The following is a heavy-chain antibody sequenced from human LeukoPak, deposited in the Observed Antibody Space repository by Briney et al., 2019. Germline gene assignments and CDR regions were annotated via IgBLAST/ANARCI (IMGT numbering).Heavy chain of an antibody. J-gene: IGHJ4*02. V-gene: IGHV3-74*01. Sequence: TGGSLRLSCAASGFTFSTYWMHWVRQAPGKGLLWVSRISSDGSSTSYADSVKGRFTISRDNARNTLCLQMSSLRAEDTAVYYCAKAPGGGATVSFDYWGQGTLVTVSS. CDR1: GFTFSTYW. CDR3: AKAPGGGATVSFDY. CDR2: ISSDGSST. D-gene: IGHD1-26*01.